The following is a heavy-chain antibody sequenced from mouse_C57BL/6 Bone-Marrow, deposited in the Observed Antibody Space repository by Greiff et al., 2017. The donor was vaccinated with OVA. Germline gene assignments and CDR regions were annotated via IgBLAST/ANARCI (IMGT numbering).Heavy chain of an antibody. V-gene: IGHV1-64*01. D-gene: IGHD1-1*01. CDR3: ARYGGTTPGDY. Sequence: QVQLQQPGAELVKPGASVKLSCKASGYTFTSYWMHWVKQRPGQGLEWIGMIHPNSGSTKYNEKFKSKATLTVDKSSSTAYMQLSSLTSEDSAVYYCARYGGTTPGDYWGQGTSVTVSS. CDR2: IHPNSGST. J-gene: IGHJ4*01. CDR1: GYTFTSYW.